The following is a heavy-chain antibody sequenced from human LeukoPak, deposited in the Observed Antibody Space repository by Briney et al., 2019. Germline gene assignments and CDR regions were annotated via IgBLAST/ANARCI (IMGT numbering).Heavy chain of an antibody. D-gene: IGHD3-22*01. V-gene: IGHV3-48*03. CDR2: IGSSGSTT. CDR1: GFTFSSYE. Sequence: GGSLRLSCAASGFTFSSYEMNWVRQAPGKGLEWVSYIGSSGSTTHYADPVKGRFTISRDNAKNSLYLQMNSLRAEDTAVYYCARDNYDSSGYYFDWGQGTLVTVSS. CDR3: ARDNYDSSGYYFD. J-gene: IGHJ4*02.